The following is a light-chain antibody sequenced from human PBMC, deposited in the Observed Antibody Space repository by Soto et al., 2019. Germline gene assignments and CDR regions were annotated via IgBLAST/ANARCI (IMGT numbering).Light chain of an antibody. V-gene: IGKV1-39*01. Sequence: DIQMTQSPSSLSASVGDRVTITCRASQSISSYLNWYQQKPGKAPKLLIYAASSLQSGVPSRFNGSVSGTDFTLTTSSLQPQYFATYHSQQSYSTPRTFGQRTKVQIK. J-gene: IGKJ1*01. CDR2: AAS. CDR3: QQSYSTPRT. CDR1: QSISSY.